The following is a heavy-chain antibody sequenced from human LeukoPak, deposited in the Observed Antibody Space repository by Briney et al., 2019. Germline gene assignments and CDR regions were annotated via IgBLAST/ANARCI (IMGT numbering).Heavy chain of an antibody. Sequence: SETLSLTCAVYGESFSGYYWSWIRQPPGKGLEWIGEINHSGSTNNNPSLKSRVTMSVDTSKNQFSLNLTSVTAADTAMYYCARRRYAYGDYVYWGQGTLVTVSS. CDR3: ARRRYAYGDYVY. J-gene: IGHJ4*02. CDR1: GESFSGYY. CDR2: INHSGST. V-gene: IGHV4-34*01. D-gene: IGHD4-17*01.